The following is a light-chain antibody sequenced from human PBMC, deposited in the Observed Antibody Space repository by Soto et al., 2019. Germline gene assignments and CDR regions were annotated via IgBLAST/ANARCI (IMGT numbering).Light chain of an antibody. CDR3: MQALQTPIT. CDR2: LRS. CDR1: QSLLHSNGFYY. Sequence: DTVMTQSPLSLPVTPGEPASISCRSSQSLLHSNGFYYLDWYLQKPGQSPQLLIYLRSNRASGVPDRFSGSGSGTDFTLKISRVEAEDVGVYYGMQALQTPITFGHGTRLEIK. V-gene: IGKV2-28*01. J-gene: IGKJ5*01.